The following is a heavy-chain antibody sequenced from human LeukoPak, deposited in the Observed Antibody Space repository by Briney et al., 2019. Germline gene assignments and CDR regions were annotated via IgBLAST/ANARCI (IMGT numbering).Heavy chain of an antibody. J-gene: IGHJ4*02. D-gene: IGHD3-22*01. V-gene: IGHV4-4*02. Sequence: SETLSLTCAVFGASVISGNWWSWVRQSPGKGLEWFGEIHHAGSTNYNPSLKSRVTISIDNSKNQFSLMLNSVTAADTAVYYCTRNGYYSLENWSQGTLVTVSS. CDR2: IHHAGST. CDR3: TRNGYYSLEN. CDR1: GASVISGNW.